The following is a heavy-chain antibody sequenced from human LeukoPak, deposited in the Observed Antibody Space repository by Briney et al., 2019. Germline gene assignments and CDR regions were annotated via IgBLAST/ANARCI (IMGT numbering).Heavy chain of an antibody. J-gene: IGHJ4*02. CDR3: AREGGERLTLFGLAWALYYFDY. CDR1: GGSISNSDYS. V-gene: IGHV4-39*07. Sequence: KPSETLSLTCTVSGGSISNSDYSWGWIRQPPGKGLEWVGSIHHSGSTFYNSSLKSRVTMSLDTSKNRFSLKLSSVTAADTALYYCAREGGERLTLFGLAWALYYFDYWGQGTLVTVSS. D-gene: IGHD3/OR15-3a*01. CDR2: IHHSGST.